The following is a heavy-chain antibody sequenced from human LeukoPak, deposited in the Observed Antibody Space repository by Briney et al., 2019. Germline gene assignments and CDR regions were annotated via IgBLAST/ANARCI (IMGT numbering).Heavy chain of an antibody. J-gene: IGHJ3*02. V-gene: IGHV1-18*01. Sequence: ASLKVSCKASGYTFTSYGISWMRQAPGQGLEWMGWISAYTNYAQKLQGRVTMTTDTSTSTAYMELRSLRSDDTAVYYCASSTMVRGASGAFDIWGQGTMVTVSS. CDR2: ISAYT. CDR3: ASSTMVRGASGAFDI. D-gene: IGHD3-10*01. CDR1: GYTFTSYG.